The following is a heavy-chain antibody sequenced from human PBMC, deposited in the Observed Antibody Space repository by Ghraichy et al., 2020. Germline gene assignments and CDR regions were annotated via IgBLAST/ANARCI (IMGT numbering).Heavy chain of an antibody. CDR1: GGTFSSYA. J-gene: IGHJ4*02. V-gene: IGHV1-69*04. Sequence: SVKVSCKASGGTFSSYAISWVRQAPGQGLEWMGRIIPILGIANYAQKFQGRVTITADKSTSTAYMELSSLRSEDTAVYYCARTEMATITLDYWGQGTLVTVSS. CDR3: ARTEMATITLDY. CDR2: IIPILGIA. D-gene: IGHD5-24*01.